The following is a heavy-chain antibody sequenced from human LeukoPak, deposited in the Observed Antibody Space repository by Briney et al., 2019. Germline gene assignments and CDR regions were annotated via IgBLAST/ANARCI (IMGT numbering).Heavy chain of an antibody. CDR3: TRDATYYLRYGYFDY. Sequence: GGSLRLSCAASGFSISSSAMNWVRQAPGKGLEWVSPINNVASHIYYAGSVRGRFTISRDNAKNSVYLQMNSLRAEDTAVYYCTRDATYYLRYGYFDYWGQGTLVTVSP. CDR1: GFSISSSA. D-gene: IGHD2/OR15-2a*01. CDR2: INNVASHI. J-gene: IGHJ4*02. V-gene: IGHV3-21*01.